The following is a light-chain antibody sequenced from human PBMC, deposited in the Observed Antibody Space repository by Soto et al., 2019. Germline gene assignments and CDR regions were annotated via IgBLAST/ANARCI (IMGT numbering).Light chain of an antibody. Sequence: DLQMTPSPSSPAASVGDRVTITFRASQSISSWLAWYRQKPGKAPKLLIYKASSLESGVPSRFSGSGSGTEFTLTISSLQPDDFATYYCQQYNSYPYTFGQGTRLEIK. CDR3: QQYNSYPYT. CDR2: KAS. J-gene: IGKJ5*01. CDR1: QSISSW. V-gene: IGKV1-5*03.